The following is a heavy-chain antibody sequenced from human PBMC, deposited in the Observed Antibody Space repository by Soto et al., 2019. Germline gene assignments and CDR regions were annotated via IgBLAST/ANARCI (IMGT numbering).Heavy chain of an antibody. Sequence: PSETLSLTCAVYGGAFVGYYCSFIRHPPCKGLEWIVEINHSGSTNYNPSLKSRVTISVDTSKNQFSLKLSSVTAADTAVYYCARAMRIAAAGRGWFDPWGQGTLVTVSS. CDR2: INHSGST. J-gene: IGHJ5*02. V-gene: IGHV4-34*01. CDR3: ARAMRIAAAGRGWFDP. D-gene: IGHD6-13*01. CDR1: GGAFVGYY.